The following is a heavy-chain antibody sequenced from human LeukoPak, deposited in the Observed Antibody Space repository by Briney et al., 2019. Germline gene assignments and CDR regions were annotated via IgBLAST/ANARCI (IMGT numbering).Heavy chain of an antibody. CDR2: IYPGDSDT. Sequence: GESLKISCKGSGYSFTTFWVAWVRQMPGKGLEWLGIIYPGDSDTRYNPSFQGQVTFSADKSISTAYLQWSSLKASDTAMYYCASLRSYSDAFDIWGRGRMVTVSS. CDR1: GYSFTTFW. D-gene: IGHD2-21*01. CDR3: ASLRSYSDAFDI. J-gene: IGHJ3*02. V-gene: IGHV5-51*01.